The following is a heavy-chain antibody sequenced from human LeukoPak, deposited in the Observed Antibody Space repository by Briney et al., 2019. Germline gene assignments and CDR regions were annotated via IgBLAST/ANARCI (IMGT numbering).Heavy chain of an antibody. V-gene: IGHV3-74*01. Sequence: GGSLRLSCAASGFTFSSYWMHRVRQAPGKGLVWVSRINSDGSSTSYADSVKGRFTISRDNAKNTLYLQMNSLRAEDTAVYYCARAYSSGRDDGYWGQGTLVTVSS. CDR2: INSDGSST. CDR3: ARAYSSGRDDGY. J-gene: IGHJ4*02. CDR1: GFTFSSYW. D-gene: IGHD6-25*01.